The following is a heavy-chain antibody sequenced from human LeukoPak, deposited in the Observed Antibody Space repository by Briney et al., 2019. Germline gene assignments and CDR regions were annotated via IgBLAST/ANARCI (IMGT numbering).Heavy chain of an antibody. CDR3: ARLVTTPYFFDY. J-gene: IGHJ4*02. Sequence: GGSLRLSCAASGFTFSNDWMAWVRQAPGKGQEWVSSISRTSNYIYYADSMKGRFTISRDNAKNSLYLQMNSLRAEDTAVYYCARLVTTPYFFDYWGQGTLVTVSS. D-gene: IGHD4-17*01. CDR1: GFTFSNDW. CDR2: ISRTSNYI. V-gene: IGHV3-21*01.